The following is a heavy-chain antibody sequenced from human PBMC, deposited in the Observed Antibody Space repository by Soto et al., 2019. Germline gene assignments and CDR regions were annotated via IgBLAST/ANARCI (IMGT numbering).Heavy chain of an antibody. CDR3: ARLRYCSSTSCFMAYGWFDP. D-gene: IGHD2-2*01. V-gene: IGHV4-34*01. CDR1: GGSFSGYY. Sequence: QVQLQQWGAGLLKPSETLSLTCAVYGGSFSGYYWSWIRQPPGKGLEWIGEINHSGSTNYNPSLKIPVTKSVDTSKNQFSLKLSSVTAADTAVYYCARLRYCSSTSCFMAYGWFDPWGQGTLVTVSS. J-gene: IGHJ5*02. CDR2: INHSGST.